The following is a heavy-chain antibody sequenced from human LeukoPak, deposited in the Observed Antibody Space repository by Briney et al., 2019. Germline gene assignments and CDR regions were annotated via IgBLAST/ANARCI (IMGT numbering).Heavy chain of an antibody. CDR1: GYTLTELS. CDR2: FDPEDGET. D-gene: IGHD6-6*01. CDR3: ARDFGVAARHFDY. V-gene: IGHV1-24*01. Sequence: ASVKVSCKVSGYTLTELSIHWVRQAPGKGLEWMGGFDPEDGETIYAQKLQGRVTMTTDTSTSTAYMELRSLRSDDTAVYYCARDFGVAARHFDYWGQGTLVTVSS. J-gene: IGHJ4*02.